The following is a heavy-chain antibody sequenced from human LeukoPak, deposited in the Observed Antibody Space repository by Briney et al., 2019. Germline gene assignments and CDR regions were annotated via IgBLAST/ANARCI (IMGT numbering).Heavy chain of an antibody. CDR1: GYTFTGYY. V-gene: IGHV1-2*02. CDR2: INPNSGGT. J-gene: IGHJ4*02. D-gene: IGHD2-15*01. Sequence: ASVKVSCKASGYTFTGYYMHRVPQAPGQGLEWMGWINPNSGGTNYAQKFQGRVTMTRDTSISTAYMELSRLRSDDTAVYYCARVKRVGVVVAAIGYWGQGTLVTVSS. CDR3: ARVKRVGVVVAAIGY.